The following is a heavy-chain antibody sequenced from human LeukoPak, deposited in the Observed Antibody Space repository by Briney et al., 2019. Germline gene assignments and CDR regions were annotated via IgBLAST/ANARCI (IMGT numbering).Heavy chain of an antibody. CDR1: GGTFSSYA. V-gene: IGHV1-69*13. D-gene: IGHD2-2*02. J-gene: IGHJ5*02. CDR2: MIPIFGTA. Sequence: SVKVSCKASGGTFSSYAISWVRQAPGQGLEWMGGMIPIFGTANYAQKFQGRVTITADESTSTAYMELSSLRSEDTAVYYCARSDIVVVPAAILYNWFDPWGQGTLVTVSS. CDR3: ARSDIVVVPAAILYNWFDP.